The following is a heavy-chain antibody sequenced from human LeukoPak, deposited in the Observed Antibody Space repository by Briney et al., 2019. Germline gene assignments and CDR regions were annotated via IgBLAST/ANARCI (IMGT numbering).Heavy chain of an antibody. CDR3: ARRATVTYHALDV. V-gene: IGHV3-48*03. J-gene: IGHJ6*02. CDR1: GLTFSSYE. Sequence: GGSLRLSCAAFGLTFSSYEMNCVRQAPGKGLEWISYINYNGDTVYYADSVKGRFTISRDNAKTSLYLQMNSLGAEDTALYYCARRATVTYHALDVWGQGTTVTVSS. CDR2: INYNGDTV. D-gene: IGHD4-17*01.